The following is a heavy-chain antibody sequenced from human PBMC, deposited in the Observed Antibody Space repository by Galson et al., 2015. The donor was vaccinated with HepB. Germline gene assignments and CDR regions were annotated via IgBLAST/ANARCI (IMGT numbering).Heavy chain of an antibody. D-gene: IGHD6-19*01. CDR1: GFTFSDYS. V-gene: IGHV3-30*04. Sequence: SLRLSCAASGFTFSDYSMHWVRQAPGKGLEWVAIMSYDGSNKYYADSVEGRFTISRDTSNNTLCLQMNSLRVEDTAIYYCARDPYSSGWFGWFDPWGQGTLVTVSS. CDR3: ARDPYSSGWFGWFDP. CDR2: MSYDGSNK. J-gene: IGHJ5*02.